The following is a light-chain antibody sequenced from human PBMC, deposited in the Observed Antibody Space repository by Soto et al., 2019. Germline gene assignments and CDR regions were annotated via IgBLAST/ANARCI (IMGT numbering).Light chain of an antibody. J-gene: IGLJ1*01. CDR2: EVN. CDR3: SSHAGSKRV. Sequence: QSALAQRPAASGSPGQSVTISCTETSSDVGGYNYVSWYQQHPGKAPKLMIYEVNKRPSGVPDRFSGSKSGNTASLTVSGLQAEDEGDYYCSSHAGSKRVFGTGTKVTVL. V-gene: IGLV2-8*01. CDR1: SSDVGGYNY.